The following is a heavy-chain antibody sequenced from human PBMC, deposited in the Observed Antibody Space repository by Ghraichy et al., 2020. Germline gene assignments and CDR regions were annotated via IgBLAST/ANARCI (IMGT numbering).Heavy chain of an antibody. Sequence: GESLNISCAASGFTFSSYAMSWVRQAPGKGLEWVSAISGSGGSTYYADSVKGRFTISRDNSKNTLYLQMNSLRPEDTAVYYCAKGYCRSTSCYPPYRPYYCYGMDVWGQGTTVTVSS. CDR2: ISGSGGST. CDR3: AKGYCRSTSCYPPYRPYYCYGMDV. V-gene: IGHV3-23*01. D-gene: IGHD2-2*01. J-gene: IGHJ6*02. CDR1: GFTFSSYA.